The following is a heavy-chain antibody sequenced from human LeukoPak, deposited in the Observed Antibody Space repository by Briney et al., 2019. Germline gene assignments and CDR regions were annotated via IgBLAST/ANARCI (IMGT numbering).Heavy chain of an antibody. D-gene: IGHD6-13*01. CDR1: GGSFSGYY. CDR3: ARGAYSGWYKPARGFDY. Sequence: SETLSLTCAVYGGSFSGYYWSWIRQPPGKGLEWIGEINHSGSTNYNPSLKSRVTISVDTSKNQFSLKLSSVTAADTAVYYCARGAYSGWYKPARGFDYWGQGTLVTVSS. V-gene: IGHV4-34*01. J-gene: IGHJ4*02. CDR2: INHSGST.